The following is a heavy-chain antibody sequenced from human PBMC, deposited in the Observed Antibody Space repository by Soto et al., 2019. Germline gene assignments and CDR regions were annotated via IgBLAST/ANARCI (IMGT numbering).Heavy chain of an antibody. J-gene: IGHJ3*02. CDR1: GFTFSSYG. CDR3: AKDREVATVDAFDI. Sequence: GGSLRLSCAASGFTFSSYGMHWVRQAPGKGLEWVAVISYDGSNKYYADSVKGRFTISRDNSKNTLYLQMNSLRAEDTAVYYCAKDREVATVDAFDIWGQGTMVTVSS. V-gene: IGHV3-30*18. D-gene: IGHD5-12*01. CDR2: ISYDGSNK.